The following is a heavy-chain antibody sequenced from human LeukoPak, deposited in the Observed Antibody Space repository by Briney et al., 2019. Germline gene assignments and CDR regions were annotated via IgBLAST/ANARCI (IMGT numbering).Heavy chain of an antibody. Sequence: GGSLRLSCAASGFTFSSYWMSWVRQAPVKGLEWVANIKEDGSEKYYVDSVKGRFTISRDNAKNSLYLQMNNLRAEDTALYHCATAVAAGWFDPWGQGTLVTVSS. V-gene: IGHV3-7*01. CDR2: IKEDGSEK. J-gene: IGHJ5*02. CDR3: ATAVAAGWFDP. D-gene: IGHD6-13*01. CDR1: GFTFSSYW.